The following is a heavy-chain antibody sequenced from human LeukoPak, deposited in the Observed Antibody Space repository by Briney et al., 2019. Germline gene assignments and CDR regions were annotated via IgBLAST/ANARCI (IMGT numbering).Heavy chain of an antibody. J-gene: IGHJ4*02. CDR3: ARMILLLGDVLTVPPRGFDY. Sequence: TLSLTCSSSGGSISTYYWSWIRQPPGKGLEWIGYVDYSGSTNYSPSLKSRVTISVDTSKNQFSLKLSPVTAADTAVYYCARMILLLGDVLTVPPRGFDYWGQGTLVTVSS. CDR1: GGSISTYY. CDR2: VDYSGST. V-gene: IGHV4-59*01. D-gene: IGHD3-9*01.